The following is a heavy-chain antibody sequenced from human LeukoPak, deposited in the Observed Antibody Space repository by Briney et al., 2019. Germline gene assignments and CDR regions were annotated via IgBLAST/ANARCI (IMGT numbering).Heavy chain of an antibody. V-gene: IGHV3-53*01. CDR1: GFTVSSNY. D-gene: IGHD5-12*01. J-gene: IGHJ5*02. Sequence: GGSLRLSCAASGFTVSSNYMSWVRQAPGKGLEWVSVIYSGGSTYYADSVKGRFTISRDNSKNTLYLQMNSLRAEDTAVYYCAKDHSGYDEDPFDPWGQGTLVTVSS. CDR3: AKDHSGYDEDPFDP. CDR2: IYSGGST.